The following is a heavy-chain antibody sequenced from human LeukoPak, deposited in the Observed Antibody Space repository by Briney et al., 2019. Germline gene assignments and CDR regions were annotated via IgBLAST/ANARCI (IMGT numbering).Heavy chain of an antibody. CDR3: ARGEAAAGNYYFDY. J-gene: IGHJ4*02. CDR1: GGSISSGGYS. Sequence: SETLSLTCAVSGGSISSGGYSWSWIRQPPGKGLEWIGYIYHSGSTYYNPSLKSRVTISVDRSKNQFSLKLSSVTAADTAVYYCARGEAAAGNYYFDYWGQGTLVTVSS. CDR2: IYHSGST. V-gene: IGHV4-30-2*01. D-gene: IGHD6-13*01.